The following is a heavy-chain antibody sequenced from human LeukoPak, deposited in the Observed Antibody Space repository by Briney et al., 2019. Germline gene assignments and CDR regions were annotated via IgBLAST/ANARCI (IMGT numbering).Heavy chain of an antibody. D-gene: IGHD4-17*01. CDR3: VRDSYGPDY. CDR2: IITDGSSI. J-gene: IGHJ4*02. CDR1: EFTFDSYA. Sequence: GGSLRLSFAASEFTFDSYAMHWVRQAPGKGLVWVARIITDGSSIHYADSVKGRFTISRDNVKNTLSLQMGSLRADDTAVYYCVRDSYGPDYWGQGTLVTVSS. V-gene: IGHV3-74*01.